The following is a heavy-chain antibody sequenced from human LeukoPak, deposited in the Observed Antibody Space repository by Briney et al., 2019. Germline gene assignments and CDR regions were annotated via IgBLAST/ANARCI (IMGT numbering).Heavy chain of an antibody. D-gene: IGHD3-10*01. CDR2: IDYRGST. CDR1: GGSITSYY. J-gene: IGHJ4*02. Sequence: TSETLSLTCTVSGGSITSYYWNWIRQPPGKGLEWIGYIDYRGSTNYNPSLKSRVTLSIDTSKNQFSLKLRSVTAADTAVYYCASRSYSYASGSVYYFDYWGQGTPVTVSS. V-gene: IGHV4-59*08. CDR3: ASRSYSYASGSVYYFDY.